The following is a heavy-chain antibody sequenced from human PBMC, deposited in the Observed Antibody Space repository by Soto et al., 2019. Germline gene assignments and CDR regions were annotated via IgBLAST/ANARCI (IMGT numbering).Heavy chain of an antibody. J-gene: IGHJ4*02. D-gene: IGHD6-13*01. CDR2: ISGSGGSP. CDR1: GFPFSSSA. CDR3: ARAFSAGKGAPPDC. V-gene: IGHV3-23*01. Sequence: PGGAVRLSCAASGFPFSSSAMSGVRPAPGQGLDWVSAISGSGGSPYSADSVKGRFTISRDNSQNTLYLQMSSLRAEDTAVYYCARAFSAGKGAPPDCWDRGSLVTVSS.